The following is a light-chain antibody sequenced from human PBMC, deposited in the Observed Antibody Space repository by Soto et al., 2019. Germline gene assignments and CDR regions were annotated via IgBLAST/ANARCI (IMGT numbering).Light chain of an antibody. Sequence: IVMTHSPGTLSVSPWEIATLSCRASQSVGRSLAWYQQKPGQAPRLLIYGTSARATGIPATFSGSGSGTEFTLTISSLQSEDFAIYYCQQYDNWPSVTFGGGTKVDIK. CDR1: QSVGRS. CDR2: GTS. J-gene: IGKJ4*01. V-gene: IGKV3-15*01. CDR3: QQYDNWPSVT.